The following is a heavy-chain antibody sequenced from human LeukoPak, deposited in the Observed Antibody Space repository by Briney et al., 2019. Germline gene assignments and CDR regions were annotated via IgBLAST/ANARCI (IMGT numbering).Heavy chain of an antibody. CDR1: GFTFSNAW. Sequence: GGSLRLSCAASGFTFSNAWMNWVRQAPAKGLEWVGRIKSKTDGGTTDYAAPVKGRFTISRDDSKNTLYLQMNSLKTEDTAIYYCTTDLGYSSSDFDYWGQGTLVTVSS. D-gene: IGHD6-13*01. J-gene: IGHJ4*02. CDR3: TTDLGYSSSDFDY. V-gene: IGHV3-15*07. CDR2: IKSKTDGGTT.